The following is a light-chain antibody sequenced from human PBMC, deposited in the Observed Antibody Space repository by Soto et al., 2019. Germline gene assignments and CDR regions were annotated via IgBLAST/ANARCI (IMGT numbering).Light chain of an antibody. V-gene: IGKV3-20*01. Sequence: ELVLTQSPGTLSLSPGERATLSCRASQSVSSSYLAWYQQKPGQAPRLLIYGASSRATGIPDRFSGSGSGTDFTLPISRLEPEDFAVYYCQQYGSSTGITFGQGTRLEIK. CDR1: QSVSSSY. CDR3: QQYGSSTGIT. CDR2: GAS. J-gene: IGKJ5*01.